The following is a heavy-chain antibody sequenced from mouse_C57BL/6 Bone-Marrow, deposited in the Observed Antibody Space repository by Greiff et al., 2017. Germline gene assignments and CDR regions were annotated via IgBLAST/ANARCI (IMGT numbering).Heavy chain of an antibody. CDR1: GFTFSDYG. J-gene: IGHJ4*01. V-gene: IGHV5-17*01. CDR3: ARPYYGNQLYYSWDY. Sequence: EVQGVESGGGLVKPGGSLKLSCAASGFTFSDYGMNWVRQAPEKGLEWVAYISSGSSTIYYADTVKGRFTISRDNAKNTLFLQITSLRSEDTAMYFCARPYYGNQLYYSWDYWGPGTSVPVSS. CDR2: ISSGSSTI. D-gene: IGHD2-1*01.